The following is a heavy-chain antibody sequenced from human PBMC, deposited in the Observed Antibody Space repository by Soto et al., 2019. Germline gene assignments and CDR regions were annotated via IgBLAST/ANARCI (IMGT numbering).Heavy chain of an antibody. Sequence: GGSLRLSCAASGFTFSSYAMHWVRQAPGKGLEWVAVISYDGSNKYYADSVKGRFTISRDNSKNTLYLQMNSLRAEDTAVYYCAKRAVDRYFDYWGQGTQVTVSS. CDR1: GFTFSSYA. CDR2: ISYDGSNK. CDR3: AKRAVDRYFDY. J-gene: IGHJ4*02. V-gene: IGHV3-30-3*02.